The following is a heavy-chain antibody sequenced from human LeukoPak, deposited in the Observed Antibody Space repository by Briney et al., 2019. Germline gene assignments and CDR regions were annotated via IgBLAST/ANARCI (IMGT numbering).Heavy chain of an antibody. CDR1: GYSFTSYW. Sequence: GESLRISCKGSGYSFTSYWISWVRQMPGKGLEWMGRIDPSDSYTNYSPSFQGHVTISADKSISTAYLQWSSLKALDTAMNYCARHETVMAYYYGMDVWGQGTTVTVSS. V-gene: IGHV5-10-1*01. CDR3: ARHETVMAYYYGMDV. D-gene: IGHD5-24*01. J-gene: IGHJ6*02. CDR2: IDPSDSYT.